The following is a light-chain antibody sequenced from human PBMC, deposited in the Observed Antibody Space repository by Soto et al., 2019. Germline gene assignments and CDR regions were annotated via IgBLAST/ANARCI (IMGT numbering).Light chain of an antibody. CDR1: QSASNN. CDR3: QQYGSSPY. CDR2: VPS. J-gene: IGKJ5*01. Sequence: EISMTQSPTMLSVSPGERVALSFIVNQSASNNLDWYQQKPGQSPRLLIYVPSTRATGIPARFSGSGSGTDFTLTISRVEPEDFAVYYCQQYGSSPYFGQGTRLEIK. V-gene: IGKV3-15*01.